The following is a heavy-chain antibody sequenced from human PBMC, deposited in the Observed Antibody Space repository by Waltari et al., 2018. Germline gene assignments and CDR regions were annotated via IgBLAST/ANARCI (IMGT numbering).Heavy chain of an antibody. Sequence: EVQLVESGGGVVQPGGSLRLSCAASGFALDDFAMHWVRQPPGKGLEWVSLISVDGGATYYADSVKGRFTISRDNTKNSLHLQMNSLTTEDTALYYCAKDVGFRSSWYFEDYWGQGILVTVSS. CDR2: ISVDGGAT. CDR1: GFALDDFA. D-gene: IGHD6-13*01. CDR3: AKDVGFRSSWYFEDY. V-gene: IGHV3-43*02. J-gene: IGHJ4*02.